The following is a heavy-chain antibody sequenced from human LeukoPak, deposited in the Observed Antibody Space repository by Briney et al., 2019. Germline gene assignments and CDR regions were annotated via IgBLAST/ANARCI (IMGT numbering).Heavy chain of an antibody. CDR3: ARETYYDFWSHYGMDV. D-gene: IGHD3-3*01. Sequence: ASVKVSCKASGYTFTSYGISWVRQAPGQGLEWMGWISAYNGNTNYAQKLQGRVTTTTDTSTSTAYMELRSLRSDDTAVYYCARETYYDFWSHYGMDVWGQGTTVTVSS. CDR1: GYTFTSYG. V-gene: IGHV1-18*01. CDR2: ISAYNGNT. J-gene: IGHJ6*02.